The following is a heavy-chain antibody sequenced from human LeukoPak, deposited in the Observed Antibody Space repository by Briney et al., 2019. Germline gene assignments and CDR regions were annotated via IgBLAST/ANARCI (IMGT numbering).Heavy chain of an antibody. J-gene: IGHJ4*02. CDR2: IYHSGST. D-gene: IGHD3-10*01. V-gene: IGHV4-38-2*02. Sequence: SETLSLTCTVSGYSISSGYYWGWIRQPPGKGLEWIGSIYHSGSTYYNPSLKSRVTVSVDTSKNQFFLNLSSVTAADTAVYYCARVLDYYGSGTYGFDYWGQGTLVTVSS. CDR1: GYSISSGYY. CDR3: ARVLDYYGSGTYGFDY.